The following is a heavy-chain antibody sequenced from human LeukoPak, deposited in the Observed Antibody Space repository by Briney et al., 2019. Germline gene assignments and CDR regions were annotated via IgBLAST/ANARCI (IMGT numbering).Heavy chain of an antibody. CDR3: ARVETYYGFWSGYYY. CDR2: ISSSSDYI. D-gene: IGHD3-3*01. CDR1: GFTFSSYS. J-gene: IGHJ4*02. V-gene: IGHV3-21*01. Sequence: GGSLRLSCAASGFTFSSYSMNWVRQAPGKGLEWVSSISSSSDYIFYADSVKGRFTISRDNAKNSLYLQMNSLRAEDTAVYYCARVETYYGFWSGYYYWGQGTLVTVSS.